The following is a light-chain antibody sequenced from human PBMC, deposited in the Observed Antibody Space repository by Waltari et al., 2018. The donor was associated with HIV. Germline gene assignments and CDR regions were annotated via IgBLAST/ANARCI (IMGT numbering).Light chain of an antibody. J-gene: IGLJ1*01. CDR3: CSYRSRSNIFYV. CDR1: SSDVGGYNF. CDR2: DVS. V-gene: IGLV2-14*03. Sequence: QSALTQPASVSGSPGQSITISCSGTSSDVGGYNFVSWYQQQPGKAPKLIIYDVSNRPSGVSSRVSGSKSGSTASVTVSGLQAEDEAYYYGCSYRSRSNIFYVFGGGTKVTVL.